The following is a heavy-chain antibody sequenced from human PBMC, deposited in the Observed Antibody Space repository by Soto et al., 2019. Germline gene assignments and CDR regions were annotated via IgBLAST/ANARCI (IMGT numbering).Heavy chain of an antibody. D-gene: IGHD5-12*01. J-gene: IGHJ6*02. V-gene: IGHV3-23*01. CDR2: ISPSVDYA. Sequence: CGSLRLSCAASGFTFSTIAMAWVRQAPGKGLEWVSSISPSVDYAYFADSVKGRFTMSRDNSKNTVYLQLDSLRVEDTATYYCVKATSGGWLYYGMDVWGQGKTVTVS. CDR1: GFTFSTIA. CDR3: VKATSGGWLYYGMDV.